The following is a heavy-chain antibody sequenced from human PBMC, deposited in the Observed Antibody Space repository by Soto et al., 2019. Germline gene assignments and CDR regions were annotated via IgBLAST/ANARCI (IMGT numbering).Heavy chain of an antibody. CDR3: PPYSITIFGVEETSAMDV. CDR1: AFTFTSSA. J-gene: IGHJ6*02. Sequence: SALKVSCSGSAFTFTSSAVQLVRQSRGQRVEWIGWIVVGSGNKNYAQKFRERVTITRDMSTSTAYMELSSLRSEETAVYYCPPYSITIFGVEETSAMDVWGQGTTPPDSS. V-gene: IGHV1-58*01. D-gene: IGHD3-3*01. CDR2: IVVGSGNK.